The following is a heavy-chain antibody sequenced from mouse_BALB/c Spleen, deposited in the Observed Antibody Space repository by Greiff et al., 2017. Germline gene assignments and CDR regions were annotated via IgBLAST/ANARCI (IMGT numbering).Heavy chain of an antibody. V-gene: IGHV1-67*01. CDR1: GYTFTDYA. D-gene: IGHD1-2*01. J-gene: IGHJ4*01. CDR3: ARTITTAPMDY. CDR2: ISTYYGNT. Sequence: VKLMESGPELVRPGVSVKISCKGSGYTFTDYAMHWVKQSHAKSLEWIGVISTYYGNTNYNQKFKGKATMTVDKSSSTAYMELARLTSEDSAIYYCARTITTAPMDYWGQGTSVTGSS.